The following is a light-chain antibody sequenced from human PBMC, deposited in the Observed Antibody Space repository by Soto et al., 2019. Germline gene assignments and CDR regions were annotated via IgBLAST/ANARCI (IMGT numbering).Light chain of an antibody. CDR3: QQSHRYST. CDR2: DVS. CDR1: QSINAW. Sequence: DIHMTQAPSTLSASVGDRVTITCRASQSINAWLAWYQQKPGKAPKLLIYDVSTLASGVPSRFSGSASGTEFTLTISNLESDDFASYYCQQSHRYSTFGQGTRVDIK. J-gene: IGKJ1*01. V-gene: IGKV1-5*01.